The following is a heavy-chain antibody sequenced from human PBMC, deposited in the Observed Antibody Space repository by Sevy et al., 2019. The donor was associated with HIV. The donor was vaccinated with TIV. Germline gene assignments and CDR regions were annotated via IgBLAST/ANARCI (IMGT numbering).Heavy chain of an antibody. CDR1: GYTFTSYG. J-gene: IGHJ4*02. D-gene: IGHD1-1*01. V-gene: IGHV1-18*01. CDR2: ISPYNGKT. CDR3: ARGYNWNINFDY. Sequence: ASVKVSCKASGYTFTSYGISWVRQAPGQGLEWMGWISPYNGKTNYAQKLQGRVTMTTEKSTSTAYMEVRSLGSDDTAVYYCARGYNWNINFDYWGQGTLVTVSS.